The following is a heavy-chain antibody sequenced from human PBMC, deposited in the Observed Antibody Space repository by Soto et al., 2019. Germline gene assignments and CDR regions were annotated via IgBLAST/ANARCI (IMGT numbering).Heavy chain of an antibody. J-gene: IGHJ4*02. D-gene: IGHD3-22*01. CDR3: ARRMGIVVVTHGSFDY. CDR1: GYSFTSYW. Sequence: GESLKISCKGSGYSFTSYWIGWVRQMPGKGLEWMGIIYPGDSDTRYSPSFQGQVTISADKSISTAYLQWSSLKASDTAMYYCARRMGIVVVTHGSFDYWGQGTLVTVSS. CDR2: IYPGDSDT. V-gene: IGHV5-51*01.